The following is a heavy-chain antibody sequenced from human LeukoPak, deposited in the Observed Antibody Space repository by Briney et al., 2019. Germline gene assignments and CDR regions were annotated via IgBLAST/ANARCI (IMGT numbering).Heavy chain of an antibody. Sequence: PSETLSLTCAVYGGSFSGYYWSWIRQPPGKGLEWIGEINHSGSTNYNSSLKSRVTISVDTSKNQFSLKLSSVTAADTAVYYCARGRYYDYVWGSYRQRYFDYWGQGTLVTVSS. CDR2: INHSGST. CDR1: GGSFSGYY. J-gene: IGHJ4*02. CDR3: ARGRYYDYVWGSYRQRYFDY. D-gene: IGHD3-16*02. V-gene: IGHV4-34*01.